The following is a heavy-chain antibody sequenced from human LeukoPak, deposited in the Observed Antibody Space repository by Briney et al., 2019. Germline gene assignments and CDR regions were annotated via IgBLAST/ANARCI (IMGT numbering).Heavy chain of an antibody. J-gene: IGHJ4*02. Sequence: GGSLRLSCAASGFTFRSSWMHWVRQAPGKGLVWVSRINSHGTYTSYADSVKGRFTISRDNAKNTLYLQMNSLGADDAAVYYCATLRLSYCAGDCLGYWGQGTLVTVSS. CDR3: ATLRLSYCAGDCLGY. CDR2: INSHGTYT. CDR1: GFTFRSSW. V-gene: IGHV3-74*01. D-gene: IGHD2-21*01.